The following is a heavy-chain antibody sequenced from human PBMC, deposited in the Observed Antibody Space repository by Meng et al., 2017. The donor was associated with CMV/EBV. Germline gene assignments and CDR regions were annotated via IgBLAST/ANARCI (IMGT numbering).Heavy chain of an antibody. Sequence: YGFTRYWIGWWHQMPERVLEWMGIIYPGDSDTRYSPSFQGQVTISADKSISTAYLQWSSLKASDTAMYYCARRYSGYDVLWFDPWGQGTLVTVSS. V-gene: IGHV5-51*07. J-gene: IGHJ5*02. D-gene: IGHD5-12*01. CDR1: YGFTRYW. CDR2: IYPGDSDT. CDR3: ARRYSGYDVLWFDP.